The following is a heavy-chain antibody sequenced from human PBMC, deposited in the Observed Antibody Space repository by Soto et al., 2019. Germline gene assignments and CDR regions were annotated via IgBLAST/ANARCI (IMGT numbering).Heavy chain of an antibody. CDR1: GYTFNRYA. J-gene: IGHJ4*02. D-gene: IGHD2-15*01. CDR3: ARDIQDCSGGSCGYYFDY. CDR2: ISTSSGDT. V-gene: IGHV1-3*04. Sequence: QVHLVQSGAEVKKPGASVKVSCKASGYTFNRYAIHWVRQAPGQSPEGMGWISTSSGDTKYSEKIQGRATITRDTSASTAYLELGSLSSEDTAVYYCARDIQDCSGGSCGYYFDYWGQGTLVTVSA.